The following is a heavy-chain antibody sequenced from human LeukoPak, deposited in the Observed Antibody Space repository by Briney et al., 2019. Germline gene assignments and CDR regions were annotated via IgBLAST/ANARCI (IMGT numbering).Heavy chain of an antibody. CDR2: ISYDGSNK. D-gene: IGHD3-16*01. CDR1: GFTFSSYA. CDR3: ARGMITFGGVTRTPFDY. Sequence: GGSLRLSCAASGFTFSSYAMHWVRQAPGKGLEWVAVISYDGSNKYYADSVKGRFTISRDNSKNTLYLQMNSLRAEDTAVYYCARGMITFGGVTRTPFDYWGQGTLVTVSS. V-gene: IGHV3-30*04. J-gene: IGHJ4*02.